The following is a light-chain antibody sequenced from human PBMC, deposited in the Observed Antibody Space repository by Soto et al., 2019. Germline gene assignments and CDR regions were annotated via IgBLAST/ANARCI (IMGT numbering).Light chain of an antibody. J-gene: IGKJ4*01. CDR2: AAS. CDR3: LQNNSYPRLN. V-gene: IGKV1-39*01. Sequence: DIQITHSPSSLSASVGDRVTITCRASQSISSYLNWYQRKPGKAPKLLIYAASSLQSGVPSRFSGSGSGTDFTLTIRSLQPEDFATYYCLQNNSYPRLNCGGGTKGDIK. CDR1: QSISSY.